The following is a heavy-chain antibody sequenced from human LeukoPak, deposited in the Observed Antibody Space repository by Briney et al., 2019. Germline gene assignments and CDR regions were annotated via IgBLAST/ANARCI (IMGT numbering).Heavy chain of an antibody. CDR2: INHSGST. CDR1: GGSFSGYN. D-gene: IGHD5-24*01. V-gene: IGHV4-34*01. Sequence: SETLSLTCAVHGGSFSGYNWSWIAQPPGKGLEWIGEINHSGSTNYNPSLKSRVTISVDTSKNQFSLKLSSVTAADTAVYYCARADRGDGYNLDYWGQGTLVTVSS. CDR3: ARADRGDGYNLDY. J-gene: IGHJ4*02.